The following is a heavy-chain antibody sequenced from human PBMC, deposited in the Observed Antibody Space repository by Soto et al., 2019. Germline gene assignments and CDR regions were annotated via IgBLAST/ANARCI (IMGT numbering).Heavy chain of an antibody. CDR3: ARGMCSGGSCYSDY. V-gene: IGHV1-2*04. J-gene: IGHJ4*02. CDR1: GYTFTGYY. Sequence: GASVKVSCKASGYTFTGYYMHWVRQAPGQGLEWMGWINPNSGGTNYAQKFQGWVTMTRDTSISTAYMELSRLRSDDTAVYYCARGMCSGGSCYSDYWGQGTLVTVSS. CDR2: INPNSGGT. D-gene: IGHD2-15*01.